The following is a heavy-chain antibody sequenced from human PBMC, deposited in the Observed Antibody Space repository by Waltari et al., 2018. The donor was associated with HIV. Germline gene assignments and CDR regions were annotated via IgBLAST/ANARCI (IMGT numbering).Heavy chain of an antibody. CDR2: IKSGNCNT. CDR3: ARDSGFDY. CDR1: GYTFTTYT. V-gene: IGHV1-3*01. Sequence: QVQLVQSGAEVKKPGASVKVSCKASGYTFTTYTVQWVRKAPGQRLEWRGGIKSGNCNTKYSQKFQGRVTITRDTSASTAYMELSSLRSEDTAVYYCARDSGFDYWGQGTLVTVSS. J-gene: IGHJ4*02. D-gene: IGHD6-25*01.